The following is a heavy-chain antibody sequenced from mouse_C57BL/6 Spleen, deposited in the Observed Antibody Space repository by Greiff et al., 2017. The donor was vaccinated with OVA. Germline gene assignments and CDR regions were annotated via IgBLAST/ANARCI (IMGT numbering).Heavy chain of an antibody. CDR1: GFTFSDYG. CDR2: ISSGSSTI. Sequence: EVHLVASGGGLVKPGGFLKLSCAASGFTFSDYGMHWVRQAPENGLEWVAYISSGSSTIYYADTVKGRFTISRDNAKNTLFLQMTSLRSEDTAMYYCSRIPQHYDSMDYWSQGTTVTVSS. D-gene: IGHD5-2*01. J-gene: IGHJ4*01. CDR3: SRIPQHYDSMDY. V-gene: IGHV5-17*01.